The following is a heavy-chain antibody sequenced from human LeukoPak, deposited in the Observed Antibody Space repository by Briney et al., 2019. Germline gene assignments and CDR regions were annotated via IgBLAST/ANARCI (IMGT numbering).Heavy chain of an antibody. D-gene: IGHD3-16*02. CDR1: GYTFTSYG. CDR3: ARSSLYDYIWGSYRSAGGGFDY. Sequence: ASVKVSCKASGYTFTSYGISWVRQAPGQGLEWMGWISAYNGNTNYAQKLQGRVTMTTDTSTSTAYMELRSLRSDDTAVYYCARSSLYDYIWGSYRSAGGGFDYWGQGTLVTVSS. CDR2: ISAYNGNT. J-gene: IGHJ4*02. V-gene: IGHV1-18*01.